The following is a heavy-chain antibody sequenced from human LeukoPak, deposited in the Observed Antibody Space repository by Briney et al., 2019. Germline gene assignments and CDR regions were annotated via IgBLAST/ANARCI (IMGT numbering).Heavy chain of an antibody. D-gene: IGHD3-10*01. CDR3: ARDLYYGSGSYYIDS. V-gene: IGHV3-20*04. CDR1: GFTFDDYG. CDR2: INWNGGST. J-gene: IGHJ4*02. Sequence: PGGSLRLSCAASGFTFDDYGMSWVRQAPGKGLEWVSGINWNGGSTVYADSVKGRFTISRDNAKNSLYLQMNSLRAEDTALYYCARDLYYGSGSYYIDSWGQGTLVTVSS.